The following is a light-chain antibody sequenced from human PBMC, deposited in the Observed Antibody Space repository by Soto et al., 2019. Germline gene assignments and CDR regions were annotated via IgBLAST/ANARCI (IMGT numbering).Light chain of an antibody. CDR2: GTS. CDR3: HLYDSSPNT. V-gene: IGKV3-20*01. CDR1: QSVNSRY. Sequence: EIVLTQSPGTLSLSPGEGATLSCRASQSVNSRYLAWYQQKPGQAPRLLIYGTSSRATGIPDRFSGSGSGSDFTLTISRLGPEDFAVYYCHLYDSSPNTFGGGTKVEIK. J-gene: IGKJ4*01.